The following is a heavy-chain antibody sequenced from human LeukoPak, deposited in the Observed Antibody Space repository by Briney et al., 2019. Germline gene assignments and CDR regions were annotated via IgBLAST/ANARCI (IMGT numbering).Heavy chain of an antibody. V-gene: IGHV4-61*02. CDR1: GGSISSGSYY. Sequence: KPSETLSLTCTVSGGSISSGSYYWSWIRQPAGKGLEWIGRIYTSGSTNYNPSLKSRVTISVDTSKNQFSLKLSSVTAADTAVYYCARGHSSVHYYMDVWGKGTTVTVSS. CDR2: IYTSGST. CDR3: ARGHSSVHYYMDV. D-gene: IGHD6-25*01. J-gene: IGHJ6*03.